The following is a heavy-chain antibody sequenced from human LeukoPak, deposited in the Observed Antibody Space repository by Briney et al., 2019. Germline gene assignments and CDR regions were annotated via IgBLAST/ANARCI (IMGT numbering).Heavy chain of an antibody. V-gene: IGHV3-23*01. CDR1: GFTFSSYA. J-gene: IGHJ4*02. Sequence: GGSLRLSCAASGFTFSSYAMSWVRQAPGKGLEWVSAISGSGGSTYYADSVKGRFTISRDNSKITLYLQMNSLRAEDTAVYYCAKGGRASGSYYYFDYWGQGTLVTVSS. CDR2: ISGSGGST. D-gene: IGHD1-26*01. CDR3: AKGGRASGSYYYFDY.